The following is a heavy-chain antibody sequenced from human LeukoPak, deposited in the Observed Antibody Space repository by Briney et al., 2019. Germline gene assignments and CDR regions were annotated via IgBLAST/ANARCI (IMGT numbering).Heavy chain of an antibody. J-gene: IGHJ4*02. D-gene: IGHD3-22*01. CDR1: GYTLTELS. V-gene: IGHV1-24*01. Sequence: ASVKVSCKVSGYTLTELSMHWVRQAPGKGLEWMGGFDPEDGETIYAQKFQGRVTMTEDTSTDTAYMELSSLGSEDTAVYYCATTYYYDSSGYYWSRFDYWGQGTLVTVPS. CDR2: FDPEDGET. CDR3: ATTYYYDSSGYYWSRFDY.